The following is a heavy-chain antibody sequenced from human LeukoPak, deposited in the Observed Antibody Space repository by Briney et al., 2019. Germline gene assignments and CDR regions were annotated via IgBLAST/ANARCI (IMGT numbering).Heavy chain of an antibody. J-gene: IGHJ5*02. CDR3: AKGGRLYQLLGGGRFDP. CDR2: IRYDGSNK. Sequence: PGGSLRLSCAASGFTFSSYGMHWARQAPGKGLEWVAFIRYDGSNKYYADSVKGRFTISRDNSKNTLYLQMNSLRAEDTAVYYCAKGGRLYQLLGGGRFDPWGQGTLVTVSS. V-gene: IGHV3-30*02. D-gene: IGHD2-2*01. CDR1: GFTFSSYG.